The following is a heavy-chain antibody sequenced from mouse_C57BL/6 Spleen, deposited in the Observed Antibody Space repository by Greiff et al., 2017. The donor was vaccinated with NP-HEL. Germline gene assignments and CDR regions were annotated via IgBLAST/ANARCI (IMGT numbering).Heavy chain of an antibody. CDR2: INYDGSST. V-gene: IGHV5-16*01. CDR1: GFTFSDYY. J-gene: IGHJ1*03. D-gene: IGHD1-1*01. CDR3: ARERTYYGSSYWYFDV. Sequence: EVQVVESEGGLVQPGSSMKLSCTASGFTFSDYYMAWVRQVPEKGLEWVANINYDGSSTYYLDSLKSRFIISRDNAKNILYLQMSSLKSEDTATYYCARERTYYGSSYWYFDVWGTGTTVTVSS.